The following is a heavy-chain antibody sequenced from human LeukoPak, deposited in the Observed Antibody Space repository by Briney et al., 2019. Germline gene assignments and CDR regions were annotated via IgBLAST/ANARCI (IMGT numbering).Heavy chain of an antibody. D-gene: IGHD3-9*01. CDR3: AKDADVLRYFDWLGRYGMDV. CDR2: ISGSGGST. V-gene: IGHV3-23*01. J-gene: IGHJ6*02. Sequence: GGSLRLSCAASGFTFSSYAMSWVRQAPGKGLEWVSAISGSGGSTYYADSVKGRFTISRDNSKNTLYLQMNSLRAEDTAVYYCAKDADVLRYFDWLGRYGMDVWGQGTTVTVSS. CDR1: GFTFSSYA.